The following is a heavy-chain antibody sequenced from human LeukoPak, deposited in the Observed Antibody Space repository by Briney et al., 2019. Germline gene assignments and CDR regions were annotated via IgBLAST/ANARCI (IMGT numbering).Heavy chain of an antibody. D-gene: IGHD1-26*01. Sequence: PSETLSLTCAVYGGSFSGYYWSWIRQPPGKGLEWVANINQDGSEKYDVDSAKGRFTISRDNAKNSLYLQMNSLRVEDTAMYYCARDHREVGSTTRRNDYWGRGTLVTVSS. CDR3: ARDHREVGSTTRRNDY. CDR2: INQDGSEK. CDR1: GGSFSGYY. J-gene: IGHJ2*01. V-gene: IGHV3-7*01.